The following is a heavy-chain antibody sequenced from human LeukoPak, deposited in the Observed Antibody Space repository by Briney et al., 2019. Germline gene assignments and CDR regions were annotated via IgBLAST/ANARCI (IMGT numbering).Heavy chain of an antibody. J-gene: IGHJ4*02. V-gene: IGHV3-33*01. CDR1: GFTFSSYA. CDR3: ARDRGSGTYYKSFDY. D-gene: IGHD3-10*01. Sequence: GGSLRLSCAASGFTFSSYAMHWVRQAPGKGLEWVAVISYDGSKKEYADSLKGRFTISRDDSKNTLYLQMNSLRDEDTAVYYCARDRGSGTYYKSFDYWGQGTLVTVSS. CDR2: ISYDGSKK.